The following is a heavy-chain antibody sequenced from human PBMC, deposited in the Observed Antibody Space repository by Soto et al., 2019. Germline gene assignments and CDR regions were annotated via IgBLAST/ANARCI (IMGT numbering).Heavy chain of an antibody. D-gene: IGHD3-3*01. CDR1: GFSLTTSGVG. Sequence: QITLNESGPTVVRPTETLTLTCRFSGFSLTTSGVGVGWIRQSPGKAPEWLALIYWDDDKRYSASLKSRLTIPKDTSTNQVVLTVSDLDPTDTATYYCAHRVLRTVFGLVTTTAIYFDFWGQGTPVAVSS. CDR2: IYWDDDK. CDR3: AHRVLRTVFGLVTTTAIYFDF. V-gene: IGHV2-5*02. J-gene: IGHJ4*02.